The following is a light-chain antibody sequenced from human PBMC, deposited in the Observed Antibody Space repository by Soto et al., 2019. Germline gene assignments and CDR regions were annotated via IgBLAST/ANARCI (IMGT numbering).Light chain of an antibody. J-gene: IGKJ2*01. CDR1: QGISSY. Sequence: IQLTQSPSSLSASVGDRVTITCRASQGISSYLAWYQQKPGKAPKLLIYAASTLQSGVPSRFSGSGSGTDFTLTISSLQPEDFATYYGQQLNSYPRMYTFGQGTKLEIK. V-gene: IGKV1-9*01. CDR2: AAS. CDR3: QQLNSYPRMYT.